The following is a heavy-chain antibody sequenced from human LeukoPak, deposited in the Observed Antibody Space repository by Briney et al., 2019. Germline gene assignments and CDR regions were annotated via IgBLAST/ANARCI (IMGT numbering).Heavy chain of an antibody. CDR1: GGSISSSSYY. Sequence: PSETLSLTCTVSGGSISSSSYYWGWIRQPPGKGLEWIGSIYYSGSTYYNPSLKSRVTISVDTSKNQFSLKLSSVTAADTAVYYCARGKVGDLYYFDYWGQGTLVTVSS. CDR3: ARGKVGDLYYFDY. V-gene: IGHV4-39*01. D-gene: IGHD4-17*01. CDR2: IYYSGST. J-gene: IGHJ4*02.